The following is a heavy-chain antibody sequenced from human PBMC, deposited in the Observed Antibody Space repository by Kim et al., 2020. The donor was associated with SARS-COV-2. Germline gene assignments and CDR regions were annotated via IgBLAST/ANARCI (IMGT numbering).Heavy chain of an antibody. J-gene: IGHJ6*02. V-gene: IGHV1-18*01. CDR2: ISAYNGNT. D-gene: IGHD1-20*01. CDR1: GYTFTSYG. CDR3: ARMYPTYNWNPEREYYYDGMDV. Sequence: ASVKVSCKASGYTFTSYGISWVRQAPGQGLEWMGWISAYNGNTNYAQKLQGRVTMTTDTSTSTAYMELRSLRSDDTAVYYCARMYPTYNWNPEREYYYDGMDVWGQGTTLSLSS.